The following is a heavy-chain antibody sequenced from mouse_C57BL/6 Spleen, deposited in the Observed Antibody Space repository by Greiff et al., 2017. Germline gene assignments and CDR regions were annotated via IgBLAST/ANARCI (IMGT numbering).Heavy chain of an antibody. CDR3: ARPLPYYFDY. J-gene: IGHJ2*01. Sequence: VMLVESGAELARPGASVKLSCKASGYTFTSYGISWVKQRTGQGLEWIGEIYPRSGNTYYNEKFKGKATLTADKSSSTAYMELRSLTSEDSAVYFCARPLPYYFDYWGQGTTLTVSS. D-gene: IGHD1-2*01. CDR1: GYTFTSYG. CDR2: IYPRSGNT. V-gene: IGHV1-81*01.